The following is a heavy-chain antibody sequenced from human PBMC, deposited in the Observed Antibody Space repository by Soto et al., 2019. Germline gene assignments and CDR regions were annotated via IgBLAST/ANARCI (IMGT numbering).Heavy chain of an antibody. CDR2: IFPSDSDT. CDR3: ARLGLSGYGPDY. CDR1: GYSFTTSW. D-gene: IGHD3-9*01. Sequence: GESLKISCKGSGYSFTTSWIGWVRQMPGKGLEWMGIIFPSDSDTRYSPSFQVQVTMSADKSNTTAYLQWSSLKASHTAIYYCARLGLSGYGPDYWRQGPLVIVAS. J-gene: IGHJ4*02. V-gene: IGHV5-51*01.